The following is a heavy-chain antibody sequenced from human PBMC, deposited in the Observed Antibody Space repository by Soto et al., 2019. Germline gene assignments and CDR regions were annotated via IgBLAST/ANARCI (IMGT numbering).Heavy chain of an antibody. V-gene: IGHV4-34*01. CDR2: INHSGST. J-gene: IGHJ6*02. D-gene: IGHD3-3*01. CDR3: ARGTYYDFWSGYYRAGYYYGMDV. CDR1: GGSFSGYY. Sequence: PSETLSLTCAVYGGSFSGYYWSWIRQPPGKGLEWIGEINHSGSTNYNPSLKGRVTISVDTSKNQFSLKLSSVTAADTAVYYCARGTYYDFWSGYYRAGYYYGMDVWGQGTTVTV.